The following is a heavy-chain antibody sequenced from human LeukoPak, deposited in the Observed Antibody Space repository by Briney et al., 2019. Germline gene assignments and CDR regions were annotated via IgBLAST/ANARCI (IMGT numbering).Heavy chain of an antibody. V-gene: IGHV3-23*01. Sequence: TGGSLRLSCAASGFILNNFAMSWVRQAPGKGLEWVSMSSGRGGSPYYADSVKGRFSTSRDDSKNTVYLLMNSLRVEDTAVYYCAKDRSGYSHDYFDYWGQGILVTVSS. CDR2: SSGRGGSP. CDR1: GFILNNFA. D-gene: IGHD6-25*01. CDR3: AKDRSGYSHDYFDY. J-gene: IGHJ4*02.